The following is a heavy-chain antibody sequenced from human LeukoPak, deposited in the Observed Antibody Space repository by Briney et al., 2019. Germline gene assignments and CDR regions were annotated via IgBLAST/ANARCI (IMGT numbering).Heavy chain of an antibody. CDR1: GFTFSSYA. J-gene: IGHJ4*02. D-gene: IGHD3-22*01. V-gene: IGHV3-23*01. Sequence: GGSLRLSCAASGFTFSSYAMNWVRQAPGKGREWVSAISGGGGTTYYADSVKGRFTISRDNSKNTLFLQMNSLRAEDTAVYYCARESFSGDSSGYYGYWGQGTLVTVSS. CDR2: ISGGGGTT. CDR3: ARESFSGDSSGYYGY.